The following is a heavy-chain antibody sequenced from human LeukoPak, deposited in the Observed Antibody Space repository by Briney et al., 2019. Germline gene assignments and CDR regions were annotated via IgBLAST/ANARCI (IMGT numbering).Heavy chain of an antibody. V-gene: IGHV3-15*01. D-gene: IGHD2-21*02. Sequence: GGSLRLSCAASGFTFSNAWMSWVRQAPGKGLEWVGRIKSTTDGGTIDYVAPVKDRSSMSRDDSKNTLYLQMNSLKTEDTAVYYCASLPLCGGDCYPPPDYWGQGTLVTVSS. J-gene: IGHJ4*02. CDR1: GFTFSNAW. CDR3: ASLPLCGGDCYPPPDY. CDR2: IKSTTDGGTI.